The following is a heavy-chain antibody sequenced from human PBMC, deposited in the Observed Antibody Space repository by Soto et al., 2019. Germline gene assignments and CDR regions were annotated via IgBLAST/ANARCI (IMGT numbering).Heavy chain of an antibody. Sequence: QMQLQESGPGLVKPSENLSLTCSVSDGSVNTGNYYWSWIRQPPGKGLEWIGHIYYIGTTNYNPSLKSRVTISVDKSKNQFSLKVTSVTAADTAVYFCAREEKQLSRYGGDFDYWGQGVLVTVSS. V-gene: IGHV4-61*01. CDR1: DGSVNTGNYY. CDR2: IYYIGTT. D-gene: IGHD3-16*01. J-gene: IGHJ4*02. CDR3: AREEKQLSRYGGDFDY.